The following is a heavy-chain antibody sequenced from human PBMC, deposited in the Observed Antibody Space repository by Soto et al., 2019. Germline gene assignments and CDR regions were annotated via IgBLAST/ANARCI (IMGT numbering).Heavy chain of an antibody. CDR2: INPSGGSR. CDR1: GYNFTCYY. D-gene: IGHD3-10*01. Sequence: ASVKASCQGSGYNFTCYYLHWTRQAPGQGLEWMGIINPSGGSRSYAQKFQGRVTLTRDTSASTAYMELSSLRAEDTAVYYCSSFPQICITSSPGCLFFDYWGQGTLVTVSS. J-gene: IGHJ4*02. CDR3: SSFPQICITSSPGCLFFDY. V-gene: IGHV1-46*01.